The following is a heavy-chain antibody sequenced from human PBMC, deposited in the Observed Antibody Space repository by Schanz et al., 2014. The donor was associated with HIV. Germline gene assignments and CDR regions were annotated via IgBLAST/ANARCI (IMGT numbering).Heavy chain of an antibody. CDR2: ISGTGGST. CDR1: GFTFSSYA. CDR3: ANEEVPNDY. Sequence: EVHLVESGGGLVQPGGSLRLPCVVSGFTFSSYAMGWVRQAPGKGLEWVSSISGTGGSTYYADSVKGRFTISRDNSKNTLYLQMNSLRVEDTAVYYCANEEVPNDYWGQGTLVTVSS. V-gene: IGHV3-23*04. J-gene: IGHJ4*02.